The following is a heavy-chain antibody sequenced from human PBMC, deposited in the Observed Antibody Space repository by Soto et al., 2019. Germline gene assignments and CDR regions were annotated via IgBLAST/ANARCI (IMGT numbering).Heavy chain of an antibody. CDR2: MNPNSGNT. J-gene: IGHJ6*02. CDR3: ARGRNGMDV. V-gene: IGHV1-8*01. CDR1: GDSFSNYD. Sequence: QVQLVQSGAEVKKHGASVKVSCKASGDSFSNYDIKWVRQATGQGLEWMGWMNPNSGNTGSARKFQGRVTMPRNTPISTAYMELRSLRSEDTAVYYCARGRNGMDVWGQGITVTVSS.